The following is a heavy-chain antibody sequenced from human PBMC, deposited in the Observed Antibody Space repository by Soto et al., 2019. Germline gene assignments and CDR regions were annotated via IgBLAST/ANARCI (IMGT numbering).Heavy chain of an antibody. CDR3: ARDLYYYDSSGYYSVGY. J-gene: IGHJ4*02. D-gene: IGHD3-22*01. V-gene: IGHV1-46*03. CDR2: INPSGGST. Sequence: ASVKVSCKASGGSFSSYIVSWVRQAPGQGLEWMGTINPSGGSTSYAQKFQGRVTMTWDTSTSTVYMELSSLRSEDTAVYYCARDLYYYDSSGYYSVGYWGQGTLVTVSS. CDR1: GGSFSSYI.